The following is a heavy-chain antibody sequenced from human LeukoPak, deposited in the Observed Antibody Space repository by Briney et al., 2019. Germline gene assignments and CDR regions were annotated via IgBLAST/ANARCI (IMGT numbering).Heavy chain of an antibody. CDR1: GFTFSSYE. V-gene: IGHV3-48*03. D-gene: IGHD5-24*01. CDR3: VGVLTPSRDDQIFDY. CDR2: ISSSGGTM. J-gene: IGHJ4*02. Sequence: PGGSLRLSCAASGFTFSSYEMNWVRQAPGKGLEWVSYISSSGGTMYYADSVKGRFTISRDNAKNSLYLQMNSLRAEDTAVYYCVGVLTPSRDDQIFDYWGQGTLVTVSS.